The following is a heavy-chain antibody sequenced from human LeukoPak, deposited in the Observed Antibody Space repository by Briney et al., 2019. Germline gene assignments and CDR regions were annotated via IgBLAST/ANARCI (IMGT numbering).Heavy chain of an antibody. D-gene: IGHD3-10*01. CDR3: VRDVDYYASGSYLGYFDY. V-gene: IGHV3-64D*06. Sequence: SGGSLRLSCAASGFIFSNAWMSWVGQAPGKGLEYVAGIGGDGFSAFYADSMSDRVTISRDNPKSTVHLQMTSLRGEDTAVSYCVRDVDYYASGSYLGYFDYWGQGTLVSVSS. J-gene: IGHJ4*02. CDR2: IGGDGFSA. CDR1: GFIFSNAW.